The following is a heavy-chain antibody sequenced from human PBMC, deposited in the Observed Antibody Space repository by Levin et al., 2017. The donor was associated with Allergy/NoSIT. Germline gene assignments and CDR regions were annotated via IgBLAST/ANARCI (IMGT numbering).Heavy chain of an antibody. CDR3: AKCSRGDYPNWFDP. V-gene: IGHV3-30*18. CDR2: ISYDGSNK. J-gene: IGHJ5*02. Sequence: RSGGSLRLSCAASGFTFSSYGMHWVRQAPGKGLEWVAVISYDGSNKYYADSVKGRFTISRDNSKNTLYLQMNSLRAEDTAVYYCAKCSRGDYPNWFDPWGQGTLVTVSS. CDR1: GFTFSSYG. D-gene: IGHD4-17*01.